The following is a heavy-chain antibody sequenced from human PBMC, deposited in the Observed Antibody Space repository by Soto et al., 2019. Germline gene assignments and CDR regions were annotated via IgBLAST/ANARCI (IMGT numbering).Heavy chain of an antibody. CDR1: GFTFSTYG. Sequence: GGSLRLSCAASGFTFSTYGIHWVRQAPGKGLDWVAIIWSDGSTKYYADSVKGRFTISRENSKNTLYLQMNSLRAEDTAVYYCARGGPGTALDYWGQGTLVTVSS. J-gene: IGHJ4*02. CDR3: ARGGPGTALDY. CDR2: IWSDGSTK. V-gene: IGHV3-33*01. D-gene: IGHD3-10*01.